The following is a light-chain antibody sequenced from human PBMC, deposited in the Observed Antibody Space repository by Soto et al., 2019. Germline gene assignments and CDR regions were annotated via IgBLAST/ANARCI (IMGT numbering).Light chain of an antibody. CDR1: QSISRL. CDR2: KAS. Sequence: DIQMTQSPSTLSASVGDRVTLTCRASQSISRLLAWYQQRPGKAPNLLIRKASDLESGVPARFSVTESGTEFTLTINSLQPDDFATYYCQQYNTAPLTCGQGTRVDIK. V-gene: IGKV1-5*03. CDR3: QQYNTAPLT. J-gene: IGKJ1*01.